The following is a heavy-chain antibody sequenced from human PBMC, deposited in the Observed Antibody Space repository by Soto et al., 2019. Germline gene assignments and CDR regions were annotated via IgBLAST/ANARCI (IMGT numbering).Heavy chain of an antibody. D-gene: IGHD6-13*01. Sequence: SVKVSCKASGGTFSSYAISWVRQAPGQGLEWMGGIIPIFGTANYAQKFQGRVTITADESTSTAYMELSSLRSENTAVYYCARAPVASSWYYSSGYYYYGMDVWGQGTTVTVSS. CDR2: IIPIFGTA. CDR1: GGTFSSYA. CDR3: ARAPVASSWYYSSGYYYYGMDV. V-gene: IGHV1-69*13. J-gene: IGHJ6*02.